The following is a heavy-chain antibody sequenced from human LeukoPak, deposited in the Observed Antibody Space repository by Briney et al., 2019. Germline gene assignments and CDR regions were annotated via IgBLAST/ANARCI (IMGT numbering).Heavy chain of an antibody. CDR3: AKATYSSSWNLYFDY. CDR2: ISGSGGST. V-gene: IGHV3-23*01. Sequence: PGRSLRLSCAASGFTFSSYGMHWVRQAPGKGLEWVSSISGSGGSTYYADSVNGRFTISRDNSKNTLYLQMNSLRAEDTAVYYCAKATYSSSWNLYFDYWGQGTLVTVSS. D-gene: IGHD6-13*01. J-gene: IGHJ4*02. CDR1: GFTFSSYG.